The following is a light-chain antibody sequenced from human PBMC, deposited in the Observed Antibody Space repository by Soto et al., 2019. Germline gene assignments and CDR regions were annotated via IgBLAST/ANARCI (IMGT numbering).Light chain of an antibody. J-gene: IGLJ2*01. V-gene: IGLV1-40*01. CDR3: QSYDSSLSGVV. CDR2: TNY. Sequence: QSVLTQPPSVSGAQGQRVTISCAGSSSNIGAGYDVHWYQQLPGTAPKLLIYTNYNRPSGVPDRFSGSKSGTSASLAITGLQAEDEADYCCQSYDSSLSGVVFGGGTKLTVL. CDR1: SSNIGAGYD.